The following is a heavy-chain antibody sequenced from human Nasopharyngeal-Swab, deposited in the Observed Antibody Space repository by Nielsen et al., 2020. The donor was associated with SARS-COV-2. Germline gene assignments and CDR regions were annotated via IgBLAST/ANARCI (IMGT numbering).Heavy chain of an antibody. J-gene: IGHJ6*03. Sequence: ASVKVSCKASGYTFTSYGSSWVRQAPGQGLEWMGWISAYNGNTNYAQKLQGRVTMTTDTSTSTAYMELRSLRSDDTAVYYCARDRIVVVPAAFSYYYMDVWGKGTTVTVSS. CDR3: ARDRIVVVPAAFSYYYMDV. CDR2: ISAYNGNT. D-gene: IGHD2-2*01. CDR1: GYTFTSYG. V-gene: IGHV1-18*01.